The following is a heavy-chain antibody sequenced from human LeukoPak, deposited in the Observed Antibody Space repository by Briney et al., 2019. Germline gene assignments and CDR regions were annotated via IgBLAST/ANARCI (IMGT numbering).Heavy chain of an antibody. CDR2: ISYDGSNK. Sequence: PGGSLRLSCAASGLTFSSYAMHWVRQAPGKGLEWVAVISYDGSNKYYADSVKGRFTISRDNSKNTLYLQMNSLRAEDTAVYYCARVREGIAVAATDYWGQGTLVTVSS. V-gene: IGHV3-30-3*01. CDR3: ARVREGIAVAATDY. D-gene: IGHD6-19*01. CDR1: GLTFSSYA. J-gene: IGHJ4*02.